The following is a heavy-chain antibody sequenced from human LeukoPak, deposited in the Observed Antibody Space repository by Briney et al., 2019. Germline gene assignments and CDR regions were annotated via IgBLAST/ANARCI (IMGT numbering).Heavy chain of an antibody. CDR1: GFTFDDYA. V-gene: IGHV3-9*01. D-gene: IGHD6-6*01. CDR2: ISWNSGSI. CDR3: AKDRESPYSSSSSFDY. J-gene: IGHJ4*02. Sequence: ESGGGLVQPGRSLRLSCAASGFTFDDYAMHWVRQAPGKGLEWVSGISWNSGSIGYADSVKGRFTISRDNAKNSLYLQMNSLRAEDTAVYYCAKDRESPYSSSSSFDYWGQGTLVTVSS.